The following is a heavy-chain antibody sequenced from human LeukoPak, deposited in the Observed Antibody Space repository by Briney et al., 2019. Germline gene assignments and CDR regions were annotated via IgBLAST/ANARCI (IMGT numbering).Heavy chain of an antibody. CDR1: GYTFTGYY. J-gene: IGHJ4*02. D-gene: IGHD1-26*01. V-gene: IGHV1-2*02. Sequence: ASVKVSCKASGYTFTGYYMHWVRQAPGQGLEWMGWINPNSGGTNYAQKFQGRVTMTRDTSISTAYMELSRLRSDDTAVYYCARVLSSIVGATSDYWGQGTLVTVSS. CDR2: INPNSGGT. CDR3: ARVLSSIVGATSDY.